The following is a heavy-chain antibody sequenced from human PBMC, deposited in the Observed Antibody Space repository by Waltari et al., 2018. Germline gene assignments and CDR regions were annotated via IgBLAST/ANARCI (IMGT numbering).Heavy chain of an antibody. D-gene: IGHD3-9*01. CDR1: GYRFTGWH. CDR3: VRGHDILTGPDYFYHYLAV. V-gene: IGHV1-2*05. Sequence: QEHLVQSGAEVKKPGASVKVSCKASGYRFTGWHIHWVRQVPGQGLEWMGRINPDSGVTNHAQKFQGRVTLSRDTSTSTAYMDLNRLRSDDTGVYYCVRGHDILTGPDYFYHYLAVWGKGTAVIVSS. J-gene: IGHJ6*03. CDR2: INPDSGVT.